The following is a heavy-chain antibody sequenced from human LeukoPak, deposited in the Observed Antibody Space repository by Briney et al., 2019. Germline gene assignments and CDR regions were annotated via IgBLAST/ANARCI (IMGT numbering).Heavy chain of an antibody. D-gene: IGHD2-2*01. V-gene: IGHV4-39*01. CDR1: GGSISSSSYY. J-gene: IGHJ4*02. CDR2: IFYSGST. CDR3: ARHGCSSNICHFDY. Sequence: PSETLSLTCTVSGGSISSSSYYWGWIRQPPGKGLEWIGSIFYSGSTSCNPSLKSRVTLSVDTSKNHFSLKLTSVTATDTAVYDCARHGCSSNICHFDYWGQGTLVTVSS.